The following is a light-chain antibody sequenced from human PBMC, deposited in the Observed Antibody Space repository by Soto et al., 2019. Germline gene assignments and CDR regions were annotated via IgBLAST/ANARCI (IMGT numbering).Light chain of an antibody. CDR2: AAS. CDR3: QRYDHAPLT. V-gene: IGKV1-27*01. J-gene: IGKJ4*01. CDR1: QGISSH. Sequence: QSGTSDSTLPACVGDRVTITCRASQGISSHLAWYQQRPGKVPKLLIYAASTLQSGVPSRFSGSGSGPDFTLTISSLQPEDVATYYCQRYDHAPLTVGGGTNVDI.